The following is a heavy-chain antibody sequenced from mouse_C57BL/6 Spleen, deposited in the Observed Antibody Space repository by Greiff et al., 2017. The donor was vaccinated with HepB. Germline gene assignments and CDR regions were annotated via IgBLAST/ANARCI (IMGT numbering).Heavy chain of an antibody. CDR2: ISYDGSN. D-gene: IGHD1-1*01. J-gene: IGHJ3*01. CDR1: GYSITSGYY. Sequence: VQLKESGPGLVKPSQSLSLTCSVTGYSITSGYYWNWIRQFPGNKLEWTGYISYDGSNNYNPSLKNRISITRDTSKNQFFLKLNSVTTEDTATYYCARNYYGSSPFAYWGQGTLVTVSA. V-gene: IGHV3-6*01. CDR3: ARNYYGSSPFAY.